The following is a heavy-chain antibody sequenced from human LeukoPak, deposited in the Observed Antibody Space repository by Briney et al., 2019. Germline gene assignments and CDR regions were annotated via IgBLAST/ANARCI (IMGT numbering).Heavy chain of an antibody. V-gene: IGHV4-34*01. CDR2: INHSGST. J-gene: IGHJ4*02. Sequence: SETLSLTCTVSGGSISSYYWSWIRQPPGKGLEWIGEINHSGSTNYNPSLKSRVTISVDTSKNQFSLKLSSVTAADTAVYYCARSRLVRGGPDYWGQGTLVTVSS. CDR1: GGSISSYY. CDR3: ARSRLVRGGPDY. D-gene: IGHD3-10*01.